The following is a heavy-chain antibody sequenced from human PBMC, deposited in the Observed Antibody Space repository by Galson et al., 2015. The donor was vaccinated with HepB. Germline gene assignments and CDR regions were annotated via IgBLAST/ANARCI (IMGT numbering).Heavy chain of an antibody. V-gene: IGHV3-48*02. CDR3: ARDRSVPVFYPCDY. CDR2: ISSSSSTI. CDR1: GFTFSSYS. J-gene: IGHJ4*02. Sequence: SLRLSCAASGFTFSSYSMNWVRQAPGKGLEWVSYISSSSSTIYYADSVKGRFTISRDNAKNSLYLQKNSLRDEDTAVYYCARDRSVPVFYPCDYWGQGTLVPVSS. D-gene: IGHD3-16*02.